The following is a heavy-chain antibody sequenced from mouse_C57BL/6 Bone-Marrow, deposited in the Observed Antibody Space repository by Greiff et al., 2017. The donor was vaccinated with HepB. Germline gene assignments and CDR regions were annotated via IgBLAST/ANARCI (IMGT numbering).Heavy chain of an antibody. V-gene: IGHV5-16*01. J-gene: IGHJ3*01. CDR2: INYDGSST. CDR3: ARAAYYDYDGRFAY. D-gene: IGHD2-4*01. CDR1: GFTFSDYY. Sequence: EVKLVESEGGLVQPGSSMKLSCTASGFTFSDYYMAWVRQVPEKGLEWVANINYDGSSTYYLDSLKSRFIISRDNAKNILYLQMSSLKSEDTATYYCARAAYYDYDGRFAYWGQGTLVTVSA.